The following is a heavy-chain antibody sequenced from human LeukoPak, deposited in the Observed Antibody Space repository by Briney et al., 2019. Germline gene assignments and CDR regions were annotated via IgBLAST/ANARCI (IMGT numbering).Heavy chain of an antibody. D-gene: IGHD4-17*01. J-gene: IGHJ3*02. V-gene: IGHV4-4*07. CDR3: AREPNPRTVIHAFDI. CDR1: GGSISSYY. CDR2: IYTSGST. Sequence: SETLSLTCTVSGGSISSYYWSWIRQPAGKGLEWIGRIYTSGSTNYNPSLKSRVTISVDTSKNQFSLKLSSVTAADTAVYYCAREPNPRTVIHAFDIWGQGTMVTVSS.